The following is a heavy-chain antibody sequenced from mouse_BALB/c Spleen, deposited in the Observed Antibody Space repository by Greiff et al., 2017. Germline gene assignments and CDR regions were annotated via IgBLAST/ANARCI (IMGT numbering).Heavy chain of an antibody. Sequence: LQQPGSELVRPGASVKLSCKASGYTFTSYWMHWVKQRHGQGLEWIGNIYPGSGSTNYDEKFKSKGTLTVGTSSSTAYMHLSSLTSEDSAVYYCTRGRGTLTGPFDDWGQGTTLTVSS. CDR3: TRGRGTLTGPFDD. CDR1: GYTFTSYW. J-gene: IGHJ2*01. CDR2: IYPGSGST. D-gene: IGHD4-1*01. V-gene: IGHV1S22*01.